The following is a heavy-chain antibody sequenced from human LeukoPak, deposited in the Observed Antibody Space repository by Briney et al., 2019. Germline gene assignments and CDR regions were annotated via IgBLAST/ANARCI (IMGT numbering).Heavy chain of an antibody. Sequence: GGSLRFSCAASGFTFNSYWMHWVRQAPGKGLLWVSRINGDGSSTNYADSVKGRFTISRGNAKNTLYLQMNSLRAEDTAVYYCARGSGVGDYWGQGTLVTVSS. CDR1: GFTFNSYW. D-gene: IGHD7-27*01. V-gene: IGHV3-74*01. CDR3: ARGSGVGDY. CDR2: INGDGSST. J-gene: IGHJ4*02.